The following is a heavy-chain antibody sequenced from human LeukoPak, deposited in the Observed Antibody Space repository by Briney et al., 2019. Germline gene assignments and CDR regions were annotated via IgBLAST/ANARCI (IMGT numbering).Heavy chain of an antibody. Sequence: PGGSLRLSCAASGFTFSSYEMNWVRQAPGKGLEWVSYISSSGSTIYYADSVKGRFTISRDNAKNSLYLQMNSLRAEDTAVYYCAREAAATDAFDIWGQGTMVTVSS. CDR3: AREAAATDAFDI. CDR2: ISSSGSTI. J-gene: IGHJ3*02. V-gene: IGHV3-48*03. CDR1: GFTFSSYE. D-gene: IGHD6-13*01.